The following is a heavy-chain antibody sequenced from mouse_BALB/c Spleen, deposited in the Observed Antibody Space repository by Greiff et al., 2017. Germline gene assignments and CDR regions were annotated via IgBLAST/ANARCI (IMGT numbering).Heavy chain of an antibody. CDR3: ARSELRRGCFDY. J-gene: IGHJ2*01. V-gene: IGHV3-2*02. Sequence: EVHLVQPGPGLVKPSQSLTLTCTVTGYTITSYYAWYWIRQFPGNKLEWMGYISYSGSTSYNPSLKSRISITRDTSYNKFFLQLNSVTTEDTATYSCARSELRRGCFDYWGQGTTLTVSA. CDR2: ISYSGST. CDR1: GYTITSYYA.